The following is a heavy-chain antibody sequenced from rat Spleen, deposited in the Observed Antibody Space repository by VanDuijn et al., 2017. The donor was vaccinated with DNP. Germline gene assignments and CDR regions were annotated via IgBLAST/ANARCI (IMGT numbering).Heavy chain of an antibody. CDR1: GFSLTTYG. J-gene: IGHJ1*01. CDR3: TREGPSYGYFDF. V-gene: IGHV2-4*01. Sequence: QVQLKESGPGLVQPSQTLSLTCTVSGFSLTTYGVSWVRQPPGKGLEWIAAISSGGITHYDSALKSRLRISRDTSKSQVFLKMNSLQTEDTAVYFCTREGPSYGYFDFWGPGIMVTVSS. CDR2: ISSGGIT.